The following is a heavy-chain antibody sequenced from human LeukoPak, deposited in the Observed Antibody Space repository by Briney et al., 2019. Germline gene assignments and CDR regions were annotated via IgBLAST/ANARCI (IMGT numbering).Heavy chain of an antibody. D-gene: IGHD4-11*01. CDR2: IRYDGSNK. Sequence: GGSLRLSCAASGFTFSSYGMHWVRQAPGKGLEWVAFIRYDGSNKYYADSVKGRFTISRDNSKNTLYLQMNSLRAEDTAVYYCAKGYSNYVPYYFDYWGQGTLVTVSS. J-gene: IGHJ4*02. V-gene: IGHV3-30*02. CDR3: AKGYSNYVPYYFDY. CDR1: GFTFSSYG.